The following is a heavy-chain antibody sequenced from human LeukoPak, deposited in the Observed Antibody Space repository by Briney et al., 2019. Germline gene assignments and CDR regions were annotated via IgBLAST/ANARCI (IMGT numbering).Heavy chain of an antibody. CDR1: GFTFSSYA. J-gene: IGHJ4*02. CDR3: AKVGLTVTTILDYFDY. V-gene: IGHV3-23*01. CDR2: IRGSGDRT. Sequence: GGSLRLSCAASGFTFSSYAMSWVRQAPGKGLEWVSAIRGSGDRTHYADSVKGRFTISRDNSKNTLYLQMNSLRAEDTAVYYCAKVGLTVTTILDYFDYWGQGTLVTVSS. D-gene: IGHD4-11*01.